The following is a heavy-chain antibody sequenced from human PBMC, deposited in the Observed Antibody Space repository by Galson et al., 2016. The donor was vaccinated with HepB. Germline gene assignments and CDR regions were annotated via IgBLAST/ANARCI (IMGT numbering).Heavy chain of an antibody. D-gene: IGHD3-3*01. CDR2: IDPSDSYT. CDR1: GYSFTHYW. CDR3: ARHATLFVVVPGY. J-gene: IGHJ4*02. Sequence: QSGAEVKKPGESLRISCKGSGYSFTHYWISWVRQMPGKGLEWMGNIDPSDSYTNHSPSFQGHVTISADKAISTAYLQWSSLKASDAAMYYYARHATLFVVVPGYWGQGTLVTVSS. V-gene: IGHV5-10-1*01.